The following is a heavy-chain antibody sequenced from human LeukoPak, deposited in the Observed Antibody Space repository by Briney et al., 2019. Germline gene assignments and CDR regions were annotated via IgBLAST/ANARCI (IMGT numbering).Heavy chain of an antibody. J-gene: IGHJ5*02. CDR1: GGSISSYY. Sequence: SETLSLTCTVSGGSISSYYWSWIRQPPGKGLEWIGYIYYSGSTNYSPSLKSRVTISVDTSKNQFSLKLSSVTAADTAVYYCASQYSSSWSGNWFDPWGQGTLVTVSS. CDR2: IYYSGST. V-gene: IGHV4-59*01. D-gene: IGHD6-13*01. CDR3: ASQYSSSWSGNWFDP.